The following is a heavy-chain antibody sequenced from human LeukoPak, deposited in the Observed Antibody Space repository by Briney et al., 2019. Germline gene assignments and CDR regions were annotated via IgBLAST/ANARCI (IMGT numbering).Heavy chain of an antibody. CDR2: ISAYNGNT. V-gene: IGHV1-18*01. D-gene: IGHD2-2*01. Sequence: ASVKVSCKASGYTFTSYGIIWVRQAPGQGLEWMGWISAYNGNTNYAQKLQGRVTMTTDTSTSTAYMELRSLRSDDTAVYYCAREGTSYCSSTSCYQVVNWFDPWGQGTLVTVSS. CDR1: GYTFTSYG. CDR3: AREGTSYCSSTSCYQVVNWFDP. J-gene: IGHJ5*02.